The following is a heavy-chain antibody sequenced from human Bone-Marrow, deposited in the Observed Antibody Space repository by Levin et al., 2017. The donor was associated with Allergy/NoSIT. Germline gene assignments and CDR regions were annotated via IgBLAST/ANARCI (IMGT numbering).Heavy chain of an antibody. CDR2: ISSTGNTL. V-gene: IGHV3-48*01. CDR3: TREAAAAY. CDR1: GFTFMTHS. D-gene: IGHD6-13*01. J-gene: IGHJ4*02. Sequence: GESLKISCAASGFTFMTHSMDWVRQAPGKGLEWISYISSTGNTLHYADSVKGRFTISRDNAKTSVYLQMNSLRVEDTAVYYCTREAAAAYWGQGTLVTVSS.